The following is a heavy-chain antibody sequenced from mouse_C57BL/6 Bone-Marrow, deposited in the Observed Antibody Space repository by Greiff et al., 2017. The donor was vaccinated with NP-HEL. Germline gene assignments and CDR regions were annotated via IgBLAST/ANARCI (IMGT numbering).Heavy chain of an antibody. CDR2: IYPGGGYT. Sequence: QVHVKQSGAELVRPGTSVKMSCKASGYTFTNYWIGWAKQRPGHGLEWIGDIYPGGGYTNYNEKFKGKATLTADKSSSTAYMQFSSLTSEDSAIYYCARAHYYGSRGYAMDYWGQGTSVTVSS. V-gene: IGHV1-63*01. J-gene: IGHJ4*01. CDR3: ARAHYYGSRGYAMDY. D-gene: IGHD1-1*01. CDR1: GYTFTNYW.